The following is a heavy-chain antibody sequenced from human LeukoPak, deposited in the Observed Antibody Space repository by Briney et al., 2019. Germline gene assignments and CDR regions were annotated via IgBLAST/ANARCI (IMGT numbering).Heavy chain of an antibody. CDR3: TRSRLVDD. V-gene: IGHV3-74*01. CDR1: GFTFSSYW. J-gene: IGHJ4*02. Sequence: GSLRLSCAASGFTFSSYWMNWVRQAPGKGLVWVSRINSDGNYTTYADSVKGRLTISRDNAKNTLSLQMNSLRDEDTAVYFCTRSRLVDDWGQGTLVTVSS. CDR2: INSDGNYT.